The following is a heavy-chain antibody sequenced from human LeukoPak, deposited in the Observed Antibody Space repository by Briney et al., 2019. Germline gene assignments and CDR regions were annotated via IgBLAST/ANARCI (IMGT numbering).Heavy chain of an antibody. CDR1: GFTFSSYE. Sequence: GGSLRLSCEASGFTFSSYEMNWVRQAPGKGLEWVSYMSSGGTTIYYADSVKGRFTISRDNPKNSLYLQMNSLRAGDTAVYHCARGYYGMDVWGQGTTVTVSS. V-gene: IGHV3-48*03. CDR3: ARGYYGMDV. J-gene: IGHJ6*02. CDR2: MSSGGTTI.